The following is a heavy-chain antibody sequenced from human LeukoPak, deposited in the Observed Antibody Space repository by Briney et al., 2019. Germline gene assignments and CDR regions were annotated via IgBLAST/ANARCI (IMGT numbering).Heavy chain of an antibody. CDR2: ISGSGGST. CDR3: ARADENAVVTAILPYVYFDY. Sequence: GGSLRLSCAASGFTFSSYAMSWVRQAPGKGLEWVSAISGSGGSTYYADSVKGRFTISRDNAKNSLYLQMNSLRAEDTAVYYCARADENAVVTAILPYVYFDYWGQGTLVTVSS. CDR1: GFTFSSYA. D-gene: IGHD2-21*02. J-gene: IGHJ4*02. V-gene: IGHV3-23*01.